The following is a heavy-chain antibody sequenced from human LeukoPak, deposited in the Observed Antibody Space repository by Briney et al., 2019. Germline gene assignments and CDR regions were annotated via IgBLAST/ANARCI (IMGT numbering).Heavy chain of an antibody. CDR1: GFTFDDYA. V-gene: IGHV3-9*01. Sequence: GGSLRLSCAASGFTFDDYAMHRVRQAPGKGLEWVSGISWNSGSIGYADSVKGRFTISRDNAKNPLYLQMNSLRAEDTALYYCAKDIDSLSSSAFDYWGQGTLVTVSS. CDR2: ISWNSGSI. D-gene: IGHD6-6*01. CDR3: AKDIDSLSSSAFDY. J-gene: IGHJ4*02.